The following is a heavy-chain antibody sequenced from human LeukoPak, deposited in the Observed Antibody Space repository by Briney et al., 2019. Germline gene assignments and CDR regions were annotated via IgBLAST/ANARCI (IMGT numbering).Heavy chain of an antibody. Sequence: SETLSLTCTVSGGSNSSYYWSWIRHPAGKGLEWIGRIYTRGSTNYNPSLKSRATMSVDTSKNQFSLKLSSVTATDTAVYYCARGGQYGSGSYYTYYYYGMDVWGQGTTVTVSS. CDR3: ARGGQYGSGSYYTYYYYGMDV. V-gene: IGHV4-4*07. CDR1: GGSNSSYY. D-gene: IGHD3-10*01. J-gene: IGHJ6*02. CDR2: IYTRGST.